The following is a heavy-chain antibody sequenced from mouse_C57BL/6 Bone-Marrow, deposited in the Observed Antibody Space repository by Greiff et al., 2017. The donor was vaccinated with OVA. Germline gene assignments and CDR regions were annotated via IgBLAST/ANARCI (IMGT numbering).Heavy chain of an antibody. J-gene: IGHJ4*01. V-gene: IGHV2-5*01. Sequence: VQLKQSGPGLVQPSQSLSITCTVSGFSLTSYGVHWVRQSPGKGLEWLGVIWRGGSTDYNAAFMSRLSITKDNSKSQVFFKMNSLQADDTAIYYCAKNKGYYPYYAMDYWGQGTSVTVSS. CDR3: AKNKGYYPYYAMDY. D-gene: IGHD2-3*01. CDR2: IWRGGST. CDR1: GFSLTSYG.